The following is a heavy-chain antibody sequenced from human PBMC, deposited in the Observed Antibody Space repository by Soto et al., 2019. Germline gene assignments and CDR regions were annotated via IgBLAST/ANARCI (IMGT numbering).Heavy chain of an antibody. CDR3: AHISKYDFRSAYYTFDY. V-gene: IGHV2-5*02. Sequence: QITLKESGPTLVKPTQTLTLTCTFSGFSLSTSGVGVGWIRQPPGKALEWLALIYWDDDERYSPSLKSRLTITKDTSKNQVFLTMTNMGTVDTATYYCAHISKYDFRSAYYTFDYWGQGTLVTVSS. D-gene: IGHD3-3*01. J-gene: IGHJ4*02. CDR1: GFSLSTSGVG. CDR2: IYWDDDE.